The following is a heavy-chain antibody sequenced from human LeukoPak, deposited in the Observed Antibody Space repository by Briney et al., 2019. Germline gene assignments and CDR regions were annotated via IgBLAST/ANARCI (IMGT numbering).Heavy chain of an antibody. CDR3: ARVAESGVTPFYYFDY. CDR1: GFTVSSNY. D-gene: IGHD2-21*02. V-gene: IGHV3-66*01. CDR2: IYSGGST. J-gene: IGHJ4*02. Sequence: GGSLRLSCAATGFTVSSNYMSWVRQAPGKGLEWVSVIYSGGSTYYADSVKGRFTISRDNSKNTLYLQMNSLRAEDTAVYYCARVAESGVTPFYYFDYWGQGNFVTVSS.